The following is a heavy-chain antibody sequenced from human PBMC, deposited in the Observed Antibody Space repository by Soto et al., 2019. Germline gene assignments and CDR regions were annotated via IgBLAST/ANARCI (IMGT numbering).Heavy chain of an antibody. CDR3: GSCTVDTIVTSGWCHYLDP. Sequence: EVQLLDSGGGLVQPGGSLRLSCAASGFTFSSSAMSWVRQAPGKGLEWVSAVSGSGGTTYYADSVRGRFTISRDNSKNTLYLQMPSLRAEDTAIYFCGSCTVDTIVTSGWCHYLDPWGQGTRVTVSS. D-gene: IGHD6-19*01. J-gene: IGHJ5*02. CDR2: VSGSGGTT. CDR1: GFTFSSSA. V-gene: IGHV3-23*01.